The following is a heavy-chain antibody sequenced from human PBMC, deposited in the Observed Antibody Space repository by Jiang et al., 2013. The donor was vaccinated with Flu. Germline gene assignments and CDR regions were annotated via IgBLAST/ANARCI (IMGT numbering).Heavy chain of an antibody. CDR1: GETIRTYY. V-gene: IGHV4-59*01. CDR2: IYHDIYQSESANYSATT. J-gene: IGHJ4*02. CDR3: AKVVGYCAGGACYTPIET. D-gene: IGHD2-8*02. Sequence: PGLVKPSETLSLSCSASGETIRTYYWSWIRQPPGKGLEWIGDIYHDIYQSESANYSATTNYNPSLKSRVTISVDTSRNQFSLKVHSVTAADTAVYYCAKVVGYCAGGACYTPIETWGRGTLVTVSS.